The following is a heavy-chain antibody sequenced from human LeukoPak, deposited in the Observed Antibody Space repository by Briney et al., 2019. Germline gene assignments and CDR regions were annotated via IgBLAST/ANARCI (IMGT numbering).Heavy chain of an antibody. D-gene: IGHD6-19*01. J-gene: IGHJ3*02. CDR3: ARGFDSSSGWYPAFDI. Sequence: SETLSLTCTVSGGSISSYYWSWIRQPAGKGLEWIGRIYTSGSTNYNPSLKSRVTMSVDTSKNQFSLKLSSVTAADTAVYYCARGFDSSSGWYPAFDIWGQGTMVTVSS. CDR1: GGSISSYY. CDR2: IYTSGST. V-gene: IGHV4-4*07.